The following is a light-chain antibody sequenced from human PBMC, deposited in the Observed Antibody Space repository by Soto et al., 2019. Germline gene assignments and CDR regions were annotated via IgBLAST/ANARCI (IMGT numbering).Light chain of an antibody. V-gene: IGKV1-39*01. CDR2: AAS. J-gene: IGKJ1*01. Sequence: DIQMTQSPSSLSASVGDRVTITCRASQSISSYLNWYQQKPGKAPKLLIYAASTLQSGVPSRFSGSGSGTDFTLTVSGLQAEDFAAYYCQQSYSTPRTFGHGTKVDIK. CDR1: QSISSY. CDR3: QQSYSTPRT.